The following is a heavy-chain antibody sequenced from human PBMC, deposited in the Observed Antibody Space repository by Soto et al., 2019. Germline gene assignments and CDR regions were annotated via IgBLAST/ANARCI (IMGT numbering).Heavy chain of an antibody. Sequence: GGSLRLSCAASGFTFSSYWMHWVRQAPGKGLVWVSRINSGGSTTSYADSVKGRLTISRDNAKNTLYLQMNSLRAEDTAVYYCAGDSSGYSYDGFDIWGQETMVTVSS. CDR2: INSGGSTT. D-gene: IGHD3-22*01. CDR3: AGDSSGYSYDGFDI. CDR1: GFTFSSYW. V-gene: IGHV3-74*01. J-gene: IGHJ3*02.